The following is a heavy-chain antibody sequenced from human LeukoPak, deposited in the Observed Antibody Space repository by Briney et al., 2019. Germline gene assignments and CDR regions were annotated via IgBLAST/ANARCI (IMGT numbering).Heavy chain of an antibody. CDR3: AKDLAKGATGAFDI. D-gene: IGHD1-26*01. CDR1: GFTFSSYG. CDR2: ISYDGSNK. V-gene: IGHV3-30*18. Sequence: GGSLRLSCAASGFTFSSYGMHWVRQAPGKGLEWVAVISYDGSNKYYADSVKGRFTISRDNSKNTLYLQMNSLRAEDTAVYYCAKDLAKGATGAFDIWGQGTMVTVSS. J-gene: IGHJ3*02.